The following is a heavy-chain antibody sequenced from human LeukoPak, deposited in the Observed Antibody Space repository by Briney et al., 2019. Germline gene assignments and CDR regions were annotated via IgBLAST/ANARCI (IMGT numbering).Heavy chain of an antibody. D-gene: IGHD3-9*01. CDR3: ARETRILRYFDWLSPRATIKNWFDP. J-gene: IGHJ5*02. V-gene: IGHV6-1*01. CDR1: GDSVSSNSAA. CDR2: TYYRSKWYN. Sequence: SQTLSLTCAISGDSVSSNSAAWHWLRQSPSRGLEWLGRTYYRSKWYNDYAVSVKSRITINPDTSKNQFSLQLNSVTPEDTAVYYCARETRILRYFDWLSPRATIKNWFDPWGQGTLVTVSS.